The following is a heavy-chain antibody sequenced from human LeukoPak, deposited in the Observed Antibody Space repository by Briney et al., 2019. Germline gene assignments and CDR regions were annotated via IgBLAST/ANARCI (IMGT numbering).Heavy chain of an antibody. V-gene: IGHV1-2*02. CDR1: GYTLTELS. J-gene: IGHJ3*02. CDR2: INPNSGGT. CDR3: ARGGFTIVVDI. D-gene: IGHD3-10*01. Sequence: GASVKVSCKVSGYTLTELSMHWVRQAPGQGLEWMGWINPNSGGTNYAQKFQGRVTMTRDTSISTAYMELSRLRSDDTAVYYCARGGFTIVVDIWGQGTMVTVSS.